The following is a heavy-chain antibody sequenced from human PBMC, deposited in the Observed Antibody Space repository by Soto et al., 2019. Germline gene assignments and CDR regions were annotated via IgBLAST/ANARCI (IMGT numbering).Heavy chain of an antibody. V-gene: IGHV3-21*01. J-gene: IGHJ4*02. Sequence: PGGSLRLSCAASGFTFSSYSMNWVRQAPGKGLEWVSSISSSSSYIYYADSVKGRFTISRDNAKNSLYLQMNSLRAEDTAVYYCARDEYYEFWSGYCPFDYWGQGTLVTVSS. CDR1: GFTFSSYS. D-gene: IGHD3-3*01. CDR2: ISSSSSYI. CDR3: ARDEYYEFWSGYCPFDY.